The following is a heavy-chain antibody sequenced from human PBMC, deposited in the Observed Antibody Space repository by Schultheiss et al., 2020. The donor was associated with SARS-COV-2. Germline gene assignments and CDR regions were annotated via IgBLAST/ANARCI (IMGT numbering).Heavy chain of an antibody. CDR2: IYYSGST. D-gene: IGHD2-15*01. V-gene: IGHV4-59*12. Sequence: SETLSLTCTVSGGSISSYYWSWIRQPPGKGLEWIGYIYYSGSTYYNPSLKSRVTISVDTSKNQFSLKLSSVTAADTAVYYCAREDYSHAFDIWGQGTMVTVSS. J-gene: IGHJ3*02. CDR3: AREDYSHAFDI. CDR1: GGSISSYY.